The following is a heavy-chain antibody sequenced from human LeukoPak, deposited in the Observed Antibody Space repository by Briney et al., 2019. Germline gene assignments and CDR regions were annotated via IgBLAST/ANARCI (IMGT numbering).Heavy chain of an antibody. CDR2: IIPILGIA. Sequence: ASVKVSCKASGGTFSSYAISWVRQAPGQGLEWMGRIIPILGIANYAQKLQGRVTMTTDTSTSTAYMELRSLRSDDTAVYYCARDLYDILTGYYRPDYYGMDVWGQGTTVTVPS. CDR3: ARDLYDILTGYYRPDYYGMDV. D-gene: IGHD3-9*01. V-gene: IGHV1-69*04. J-gene: IGHJ6*02. CDR1: GGTFSSYA.